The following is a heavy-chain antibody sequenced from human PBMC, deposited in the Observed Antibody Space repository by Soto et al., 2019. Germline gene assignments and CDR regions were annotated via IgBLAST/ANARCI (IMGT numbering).Heavy chain of an antibody. CDR1: GYTFSNYG. CDR2: INAYNGNT. Sequence: GASVKVSCKASGYTFSNYGITWVRQAPGQGLEWMGWINAYNGNTNYAQKLQGRVTMTTDTSTSTAYMALRSLRSDDTAVYYCARDPVAGTYFDYWGQGALVTVSS. V-gene: IGHV1-18*01. D-gene: IGHD6-19*01. J-gene: IGHJ4*02. CDR3: ARDPVAGTYFDY.